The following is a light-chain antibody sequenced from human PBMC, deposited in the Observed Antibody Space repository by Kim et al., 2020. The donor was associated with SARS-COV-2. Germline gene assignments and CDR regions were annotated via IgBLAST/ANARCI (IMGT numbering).Light chain of an antibody. CDR3: SSYTSSTTLV. V-gene: IGLV2-14*03. Sequence: QSALTQPASVYGSPGQSITISCTGTSSDVGAYNYVSWYQQHPGKAPKLVIYDVNNRPSGVSDRFSGSKSGNTASLTISGLQAEDEADYYCSSYTSSTTLVFGGGTQLTVL. CDR1: SSDVGAYNY. J-gene: IGLJ2*01. CDR2: DVN.